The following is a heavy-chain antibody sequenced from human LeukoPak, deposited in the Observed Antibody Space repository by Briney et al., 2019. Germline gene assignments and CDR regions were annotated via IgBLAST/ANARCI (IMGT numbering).Heavy chain of an antibody. CDR1: GYTFTSYG. J-gene: IGHJ4*02. V-gene: IGHV1-18*01. CDR3: ARDFGTGYCSSTSCYEGDY. Sequence: ASVKVSCKASGYTFTSYGISWVRQAPGQGLEWMGWISAYNGNTNYAQKLQGRVTMTTDTSTSTAYMELRSLGSDDTAVYYCARDFGTGYCSSTSCYEGDYWGQGTLVTVSS. CDR2: ISAYNGNT. D-gene: IGHD2-2*01.